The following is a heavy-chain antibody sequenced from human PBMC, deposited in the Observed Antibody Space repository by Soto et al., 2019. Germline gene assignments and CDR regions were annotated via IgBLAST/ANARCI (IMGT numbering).Heavy chain of an antibody. V-gene: IGHV1-3*01. CDR2: INADNGNT. CDR1: GYTFTKYV. J-gene: IGHJ4*02. D-gene: IGHD6-13*01. CDR3: ARDWGIATGGYFDY. Sequence: ASVKVSCKASGYTFTKYVMHWVRQAPGQRLEWMGWINADNGNTEHSQKFQGRVTVTRDTSASTAYMELSSLRSEDTAVYYCARDWGIATGGYFDYWGQGTLVTVSS.